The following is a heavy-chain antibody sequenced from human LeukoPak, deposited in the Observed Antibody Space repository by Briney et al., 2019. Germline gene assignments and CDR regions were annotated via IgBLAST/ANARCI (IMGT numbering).Heavy chain of an antibody. V-gene: IGHV4-34*01. J-gene: IGHJ4*02. D-gene: IGHD5-12*01. CDR2: MIQSGGS. CDR1: GGAFSDYY. CDR3: ARGNIVATILGGLHGTTAFDF. Sequence: SETLSLTCGVSGGAFSDYYWSWIRQAPGKGLEWIGEMIQSGGSNYNPSLRSRVTISGDMSRNQFSLKLNSLTAADTAVYYCARGNIVATILGGLHGTTAFDFWGQGILVTVSS.